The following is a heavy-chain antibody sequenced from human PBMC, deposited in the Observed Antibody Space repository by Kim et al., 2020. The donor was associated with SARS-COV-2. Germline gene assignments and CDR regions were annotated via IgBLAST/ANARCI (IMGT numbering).Heavy chain of an antibody. CDR2: ISSSSSYT. V-gene: IGHV3-11*06. Sequence: GGSLRLSCAASGFTFSDYYMSWIRQAPGKGLEWVSYISSSSSYTNYADSVKGRFTISRDNAKNSLYLQMNSLRAEDTAVYYCATLVVPAADLYWYFDLRGRGTLVTVSS. J-gene: IGHJ2*01. CDR1: GFTFSDYY. D-gene: IGHD2-2*01. CDR3: ATLVVPAADLYWYFDL.